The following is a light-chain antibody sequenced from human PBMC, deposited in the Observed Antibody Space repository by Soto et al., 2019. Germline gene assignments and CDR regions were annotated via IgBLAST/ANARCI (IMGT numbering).Light chain of an antibody. V-gene: IGKV3-20*01. CDR2: GAS. Sequence: EIVLTQSPGTLSLSPGERATLSCRASQSVSSSYLAWYQQKPGQAPRLLIYGASSRATGIPDRFSGSGSGTDFTLTISRLXXXXXAVYYCQQYGSSPTFGQGTKVEIK. J-gene: IGKJ1*01. CDR1: QSVSSSY. CDR3: QQYGSSPT.